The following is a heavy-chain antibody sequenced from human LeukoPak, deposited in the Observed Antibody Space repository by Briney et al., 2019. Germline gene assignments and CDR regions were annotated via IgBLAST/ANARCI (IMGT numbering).Heavy chain of an antibody. D-gene: IGHD6-13*01. CDR3: ARDWAAAGFDY. V-gene: IGHV4-30-2*01. Sequence: PSETLSLTCAVSGGSIISGGYSWSWIRQPPGKGLEWIGYIYHSGSTYYNPSLKSRVTISVDRSKNQFSLKLSSVTAADTAVYYCARDWAAAGFDYWGQGTLVTVSS. CDR1: GGSIISGGYS. J-gene: IGHJ4*02. CDR2: IYHSGST.